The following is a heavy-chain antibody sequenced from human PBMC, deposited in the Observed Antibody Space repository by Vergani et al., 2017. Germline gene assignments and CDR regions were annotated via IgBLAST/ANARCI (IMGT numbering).Heavy chain of an antibody. Sequence: QVQLVQSGAEVKKPGASVTVSCKASGYTFTSYDINWVRQATGQGLEWMGWMNPNSGNTGYAQKFQGRVTMTRNTSISTAYMELSSLRSEDTAVYYCARSSSSSSYYYYYGMDVWGQGTTVTVSS. CDR1: GYTFTSYD. J-gene: IGHJ6*02. V-gene: IGHV1-8*01. CDR3: ARSSSSSSYYYYYGMDV. CDR2: MNPNSGNT. D-gene: IGHD6-6*01.